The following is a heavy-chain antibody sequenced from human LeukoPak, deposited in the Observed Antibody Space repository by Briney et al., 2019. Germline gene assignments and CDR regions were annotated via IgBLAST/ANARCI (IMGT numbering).Heavy chain of an antibody. V-gene: IGHV4-4*09. CDR3: ARRRGSYYLDY. J-gene: IGHJ4*02. Sequence: SETLSLTCTVPGGSISSYYWSWIRQPPGKGLEWIGYIYTSGSTNYNPSLKSRVTISVDTSKNQFSLKLSSVTAADTAVYYCARRRGSYYLDYWGQGTLVTVSS. CDR1: GGSISSYY. D-gene: IGHD1-26*01. CDR2: IYTSGST.